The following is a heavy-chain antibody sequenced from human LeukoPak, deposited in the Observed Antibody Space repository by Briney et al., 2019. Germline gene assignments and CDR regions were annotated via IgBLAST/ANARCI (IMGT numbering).Heavy chain of an antibody. D-gene: IGHD3-22*01. CDR1: GFSLSTSGVG. CDR3: AHSSYDSSGYYYPNWFDP. CDR2: IYWNDDK. J-gene: IGHJ5*02. Sequence: SGPALVKPTQTLXLTCTFSGFSLSTSGVGVGWIRQPPGKALEWLALIYWNDDKRYSPSLKSRLTITKDTSKNQVVLTMTNMDPVDTATYYCAHSSYDSSGYYYPNWFDPWGQGTLVTVSS. V-gene: IGHV2-5*01.